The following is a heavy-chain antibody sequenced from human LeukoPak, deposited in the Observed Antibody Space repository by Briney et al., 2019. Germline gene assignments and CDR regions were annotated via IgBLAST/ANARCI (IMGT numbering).Heavy chain of an antibody. CDR1: GYTFTSYY. CDR3: ARDLNCSGGSCYAFDY. Sequence: GASVKVSCKASGYTFTSYYMHWVRQAPGQGLEWMGIINPSGGSTSYAQKFQGRVTMTRDTSTSTVYVELSSLRSEDTAVYYCARDLNCSGGSCYAFDYWGQGTLVTVSS. J-gene: IGHJ4*02. CDR2: INPSGGST. V-gene: IGHV1-46*01. D-gene: IGHD2-15*01.